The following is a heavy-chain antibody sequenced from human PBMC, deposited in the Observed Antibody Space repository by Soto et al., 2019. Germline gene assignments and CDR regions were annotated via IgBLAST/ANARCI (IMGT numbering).Heavy chain of an antibody. D-gene: IGHD3-10*01. CDR1: GGSISSGGYY. V-gene: IGHV4-39*01. J-gene: IGHJ4*02. CDR2: IYYSGST. Sequence: PSETLSLTCTVSGGSISSGGYYWSWIRQHPGKGLEWIGNIYYSGSTYYNPSLKSRVTISVDTSKNQFSLKLSSVTAADTAVYYCARRGSGSYSDYWGQGTLVTVS. CDR3: ARRGSGSYSDY.